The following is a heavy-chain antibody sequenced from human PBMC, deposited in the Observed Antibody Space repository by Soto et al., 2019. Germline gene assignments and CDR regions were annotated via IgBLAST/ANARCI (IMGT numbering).Heavy chain of an antibody. CDR1: GFSVTDHY. D-gene: IGHD3-9*01. V-gene: IGHV3-53*01. CDR2: LYTGGSA. J-gene: IGHJ4*02. Sequence: LRLSCAASGFSVTDHYMTWVRQAPGKGLEWVSVLYTGGSAYYGDSVKGRFPISRDSSTNTLYLQMNSLKVGDTAFYFCARSFNDWTTYFDNWSEGSLVTASS. CDR3: ARSFNDWTTYFDN.